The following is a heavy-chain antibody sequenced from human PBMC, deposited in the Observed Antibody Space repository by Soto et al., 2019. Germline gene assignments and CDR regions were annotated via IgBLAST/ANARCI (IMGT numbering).Heavy chain of an antibody. V-gene: IGHV3-74*01. D-gene: IGHD1-1*01. CDR1: GFAFGSYW. CDR2: ISHDGAIV. Sequence: PGGSLRLSCAASGFAFGSYWMHWVRQAPGKGLVWVSGISHDGAIVTQADSVKGRFTISRDNAKNTLFLQMNSLRADDTAVYYCLRDQRHWNELAHQWGQGTLVTVSS. CDR3: LRDQRHWNELAHQ. J-gene: IGHJ4*02.